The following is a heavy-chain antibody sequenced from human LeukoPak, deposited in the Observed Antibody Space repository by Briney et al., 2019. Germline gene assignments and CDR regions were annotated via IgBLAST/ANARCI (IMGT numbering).Heavy chain of an antibody. D-gene: IGHD3-10*01. CDR2: ISSSSSYI. CDR3: ARDRSYYGSGRYPLNGMDV. J-gene: IGHJ6*04. V-gene: IGHV3-21*01. CDR1: GFTFSSYS. Sequence: GGSLRLSCAASGFTFSSYSMNWVRQAPGKGLEWVSSISSSSSYIYYADSVKGRFTISRDNAKNSLYLQMNSLRAEDTAVYYCARDRSYYGSGRYPLNGMDVWGKGTPVTVSS.